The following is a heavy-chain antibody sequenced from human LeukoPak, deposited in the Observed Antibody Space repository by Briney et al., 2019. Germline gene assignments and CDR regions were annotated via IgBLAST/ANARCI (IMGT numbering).Heavy chain of an antibody. D-gene: IGHD3-22*01. Sequence: SETLSLTCTVSGGSISSHYWSWIRQPPGKGLEWIGDIYYSGSTNYNPSLKSRVTISLDTSKNQFSLRLSSVTAADTAVYYCARDDSSGDSTLGYWGQGTLVTVSS. V-gene: IGHV4-59*11. J-gene: IGHJ4*02. CDR3: ARDDSSGDSTLGY. CDR1: GGSISSHY. CDR2: IYYSGST.